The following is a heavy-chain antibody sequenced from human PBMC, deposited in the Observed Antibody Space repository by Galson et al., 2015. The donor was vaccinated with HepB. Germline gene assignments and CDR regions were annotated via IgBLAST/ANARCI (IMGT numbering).Heavy chain of an antibody. D-gene: IGHD6-6*01. J-gene: IGHJ6*02. CDR1: GGSFSGHY. CDR3: AREIKYSSSWYYYYYGMDV. V-gene: IGHV4-34*01. CDR2: INHSGST. Sequence: ETLSLTCAVYGGSFSGHYWSWIRQPPGKGLEWIGEINHSGSTNYNPSLKSRVTISVDTSKNQFSLKLSSVTAADTAVYYCAREIKYSSSWYYYYYGMDVWGQGTTVTVSS.